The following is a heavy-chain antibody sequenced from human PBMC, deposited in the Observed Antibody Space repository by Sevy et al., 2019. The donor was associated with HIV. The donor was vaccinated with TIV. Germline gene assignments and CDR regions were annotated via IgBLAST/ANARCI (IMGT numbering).Heavy chain of an antibody. J-gene: IGHJ3*02. CDR2: ISGSGIRI. CDR1: GFTFSNYA. Sequence: GESLKISCAASGFTFSNYAMSWVRQAPGKGLEWVSGISGSGIRIYYADSVKGRFTISRDNSKNTLYLQMSSLGGEDTAVYYCAYIPAAGTGGSAFDIWGQGTMVTVSS. D-gene: IGHD6-13*01. CDR3: AYIPAAGTGGSAFDI. V-gene: IGHV3-23*01.